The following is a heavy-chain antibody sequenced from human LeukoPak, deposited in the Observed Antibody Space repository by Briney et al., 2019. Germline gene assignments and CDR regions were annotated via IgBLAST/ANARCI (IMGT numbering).Heavy chain of an antibody. CDR2: ISYDGSNK. Sequence: GGSLRLSCAASGFTFSSYGMHWVRQAPGKGLEWVAVISYDGSNKYYADSVKGRFTISRDNSKNTLYLQMNSLRAEDTAVYYWSKDADGSGSFSWFDPWGQGTLVTVSS. CDR3: SKDADGSGSFSWFDP. CDR1: GFTFSSYG. D-gene: IGHD3-10*01. J-gene: IGHJ5*02. V-gene: IGHV3-30*18.